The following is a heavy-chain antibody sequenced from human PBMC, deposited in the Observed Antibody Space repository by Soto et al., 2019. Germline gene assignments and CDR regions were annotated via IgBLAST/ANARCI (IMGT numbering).Heavy chain of an antibody. D-gene: IGHD3-22*01. CDR3: ARAMIVIQSALDY. CDR1: VGTFSSYT. Sequence: GASVKLSFKASVGTFSSYTISWVRQAPGQGLEWMGRINPSGGRASYAQKFQGRVTMTRDTSTSTVYMELSSLRSEDTAVYYCARAMIVIQSALDYWGQGTLVTVSS. J-gene: IGHJ4*02. CDR2: INPSGGRA. V-gene: IGHV1-46*03.